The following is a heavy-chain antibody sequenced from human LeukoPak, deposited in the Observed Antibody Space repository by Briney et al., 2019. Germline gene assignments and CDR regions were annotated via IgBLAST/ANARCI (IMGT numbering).Heavy chain of an antibody. V-gene: IGHV3-74*01. Sequence: PGGSLRLSCAASGFTFSSYWMHWVRQAPGKGLVWVSRINSDGSSTSYADSVKGRFTISRDNAKNTLYLQMNSLRAEDTAVYYCARRGGVLITMVRGVDYYMDVWGKGTTVTISS. CDR3: ARRGGVLITMVRGVDYYMDV. J-gene: IGHJ6*03. CDR1: GFTFSSYW. D-gene: IGHD3-10*01. CDR2: INSDGSST.